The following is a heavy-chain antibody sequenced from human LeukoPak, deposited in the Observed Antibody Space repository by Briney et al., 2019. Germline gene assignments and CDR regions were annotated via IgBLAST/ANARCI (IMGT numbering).Heavy chain of an antibody. V-gene: IGHV3-53*01. CDR3: ARVAGWHWFDP. D-gene: IGHD6-19*01. J-gene: IGHJ5*02. CDR2: IYSGGST. Sequence: GSLRLSCAASGFTVSSNYMSWVRQAPGKGLEWVSVIYSGGSTYYADSVKGRFTISRDNSKNTVYLQMNNMRVDDTAVYYCARVAGWHWFDPWGQGTLVTVSS. CDR1: GFTVSSNY.